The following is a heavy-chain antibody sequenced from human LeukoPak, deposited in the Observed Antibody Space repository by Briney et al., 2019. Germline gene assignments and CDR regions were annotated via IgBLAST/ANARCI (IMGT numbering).Heavy chain of an antibody. CDR1: GGSVSSGSYY. CDR3: ARDNPPGGREDYYYYVMDV. J-gene: IGHJ6*02. CDR2: IYYSGST. D-gene: IGHD1-14*01. Sequence: SETLSLTCTVSGGSVSSGSYYWNWIRQPPGKGLEWIGYIYYSGSTNYNPSLKSRVTISVDTSKNQFSLKLSSVTAADTAVYYCARDNPPGGREDYYYYVMDVWGQGTTVTVSS. V-gene: IGHV4-61*01.